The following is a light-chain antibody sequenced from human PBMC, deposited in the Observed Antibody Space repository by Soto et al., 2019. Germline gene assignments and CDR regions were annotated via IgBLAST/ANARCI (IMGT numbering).Light chain of an antibody. J-gene: IGKJ2*01. CDR1: QSISSY. V-gene: IGKV1-39*01. CDR3: QQSYRTPRT. Sequence: DIQMTQSPSSLSASVGDRVTITCRASQSISSYLNWYQQKPGKAPKLLIYAASSLQCGVPSRFSGSGSGTDFTLIISSLQPEDFATYYCQQSYRTPRTFGQGTKLEIK. CDR2: AAS.